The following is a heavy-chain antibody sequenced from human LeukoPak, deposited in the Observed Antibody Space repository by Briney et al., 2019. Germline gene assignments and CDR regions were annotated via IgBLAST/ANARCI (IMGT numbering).Heavy chain of an antibody. CDR3: ARATLVGYFSYFYMDV. V-gene: IGHV4-59*11. CDR1: GDSISSHY. D-gene: IGHD1-26*01. Sequence: SETLSLTCFVSGDSISSHYWNWIRQPPGKGLEWIGYISSSGSTNYNPSLKSRVTVSIDTSKNQVSLNLSSVTAADTAVYYCARATLVGYFSYFYMDVWGKGTTVTFSS. CDR2: ISSSGST. J-gene: IGHJ6*03.